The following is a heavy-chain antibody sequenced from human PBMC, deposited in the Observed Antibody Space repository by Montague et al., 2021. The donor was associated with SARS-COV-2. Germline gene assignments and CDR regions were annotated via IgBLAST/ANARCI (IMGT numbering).Heavy chain of an antibody. V-gene: IGHV4-4*07. D-gene: IGHD3-10*01. J-gene: IGHJ6*02. CDR1: GASVRTYY. Sequence: ETLSLTCTVSGASVRTYYWSWIRQSAGKKLEWMGRLYTSGSTYYNPSFESRVTMSVDTSKNQMSLKLTSVTAADTAVYYCARGCLSYFGAGSHCYGMDVWGQGTTVTVSS. CDR3: ARGCLSYFGAGSHCYGMDV. CDR2: LYTSGST.